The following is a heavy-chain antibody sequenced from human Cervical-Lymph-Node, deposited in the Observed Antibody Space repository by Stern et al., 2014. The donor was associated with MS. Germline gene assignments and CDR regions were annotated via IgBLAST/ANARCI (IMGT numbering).Heavy chain of an antibody. J-gene: IGHJ6*02. Sequence: VQLVESGAEVQKPGSSVKVSCKASGDTSNTDAIHWVRQAPGQGLEWMGGIIPVFGTPVYAQRFKCRLSIAADESTATDYMELSSLRSDDTAVYYCARGASSAAWYKHAVDVWGQGTTVTVSS. D-gene: IGHD1-14*01. V-gene: IGHV1-69*01. CDR1: GDTSNTDA. CDR2: IIPVFGTP. CDR3: ARGASSAAWYKHAVDV.